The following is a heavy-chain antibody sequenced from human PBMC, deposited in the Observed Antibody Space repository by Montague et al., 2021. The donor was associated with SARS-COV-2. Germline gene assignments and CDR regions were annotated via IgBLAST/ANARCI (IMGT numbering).Heavy chain of an antibody. V-gene: IGHV4-34*01. CDR2: IDHSRNT. D-gene: IGHD4-17*01. J-gene: IGHJ4*02. CDR1: GGSFSGYY. Sequence: SETLSLTCAVYGGSFSGYYWSWIRQLPGKGLEWIGEIDHSRNTDHNPSFKSRVTISVDTSKNQFSLNLISVTAADTAVYYCASVYTVTYSFDYWGRGTLVTVSS. CDR3: ASVYTVTYSFDY.